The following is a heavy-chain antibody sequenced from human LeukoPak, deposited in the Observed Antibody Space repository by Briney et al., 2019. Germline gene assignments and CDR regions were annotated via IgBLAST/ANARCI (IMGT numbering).Heavy chain of an antibody. CDR3: ARRCYDSSGFDY. CDR2: ISYADGSYK. CDR1: GFTFSSYA. D-gene: IGHD3-22*01. V-gene: IGHV3-30*01. J-gene: IGHJ4*02. Sequence: QSGGSLRLSCAASGFTFSSYAMHWVRQAPGKGLEWVASISYADGSYKYYADSVKGRFTISRDSSENTLYLQMNSLRAEDTAVYYCARRCYDSSGFDYWGQGTLVTVSS.